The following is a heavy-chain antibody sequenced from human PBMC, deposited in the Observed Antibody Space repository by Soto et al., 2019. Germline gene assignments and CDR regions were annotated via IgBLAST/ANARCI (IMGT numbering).Heavy chain of an antibody. CDR2: IYSGGST. J-gene: IGHJ4*02. V-gene: IGHV3-66*01. Sequence: GGSLRLSCAASGFTVSSNYMSWVRQAPGKGLEWVSVIYSGGSTYYADSVKGRFTISRDNSKNTLYLQMNSLRAEDTAVYYCARDLSARKSYFDYWGQGTLVTVSS. CDR1: GFTVSSNY. D-gene: IGHD6-25*01. CDR3: ARDLSARKSYFDY.